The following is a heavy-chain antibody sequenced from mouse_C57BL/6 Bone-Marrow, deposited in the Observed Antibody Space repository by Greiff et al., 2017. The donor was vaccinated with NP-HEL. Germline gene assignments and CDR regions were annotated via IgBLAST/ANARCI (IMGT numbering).Heavy chain of an antibody. D-gene: IGHD1-1*01. CDR1: GFNIKNTY. CDR2: IDPANGNT. Sequence: LVESVAELVRPGASVKLSCTASGFNIKNTYMHWVKQRPEQGLEWIGRIDPANGNTKYAPKFQGKATITADTSSNTAYLQLSSLTSEDTAIYYCARFLITTVVADYFDYWGQGTTLTVSS. J-gene: IGHJ2*01. V-gene: IGHV14-3*01. CDR3: ARFLITTVVADYFDY.